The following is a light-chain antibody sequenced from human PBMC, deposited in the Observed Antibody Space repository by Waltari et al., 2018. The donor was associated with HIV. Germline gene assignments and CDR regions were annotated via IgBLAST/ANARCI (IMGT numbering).Light chain of an antibody. V-gene: IGKV3-15*01. CDR1: QSVSRN. CDR3: QQYRNWPPGFT. Sequence: EIVMTQSQATLSVSPGDRVTLSCRASQSVSRNLAWYQHKPGHSPRLLIYGASTRATGVPARFSGSGSVTEFTLTISSVQSEDFAVYYCQQYRNWPPGFTFGPGTKVDN. CDR2: GAS. J-gene: IGKJ3*01.